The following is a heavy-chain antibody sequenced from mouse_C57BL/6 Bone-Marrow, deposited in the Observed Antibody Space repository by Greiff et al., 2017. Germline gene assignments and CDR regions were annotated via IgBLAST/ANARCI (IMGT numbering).Heavy chain of an antibody. CDR2: MHPNGGSP. D-gene: IGHD2-4*01. V-gene: IGHV1-64*01. Sequence: QVHVKQPGAELVKPGASVKLSCKASGYTFTNYWMHWVKQRPGQGLEWIGMMHPNGGSPDYNEKFKSEATLSVDKSSRKAYMELSSLTSEDSAVYYCARSYDYDDYTMDYWGQGTSVTVSS. CDR1: GYTFTNYW. J-gene: IGHJ4*01. CDR3: ARSYDYDDYTMDY.